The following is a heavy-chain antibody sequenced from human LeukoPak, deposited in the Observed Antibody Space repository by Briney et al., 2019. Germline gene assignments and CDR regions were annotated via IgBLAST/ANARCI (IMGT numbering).Heavy chain of an antibody. J-gene: IGHJ2*01. CDR1: GFTFDDYA. D-gene: IGHD3-10*01. CDR3: AKDRRPTVSGGYFDL. Sequence: PGRSLRLSCAASGFTFDDYAMHWVRQAPGKGLEWVSGISWNSGHKGYADPVKGRFTISRDNAKNSLYLRMNSLRAEDTALYYCAKDRRPTVSGGYFDLWGRGTLVIVSS. V-gene: IGHV3-9*01. CDR2: ISWNSGHK.